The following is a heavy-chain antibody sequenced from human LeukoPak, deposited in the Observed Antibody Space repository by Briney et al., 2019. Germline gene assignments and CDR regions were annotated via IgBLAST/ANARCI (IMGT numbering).Heavy chain of an antibody. V-gene: IGHV1-46*01. D-gene: IGHD6-13*01. CDR3: AKAPRNSSTMLDY. J-gene: IGHJ4*02. Sequence: ASVKVSCKASGYTFTSYWIQWVRQAPGQGLEWMGLINPSDGSIAYAHRFQGRVAMTRDTSTSIVYMDLSSLRSEDTAVYYCAKAPRNSSTMLDYWGQGTLLTVSS. CDR1: GYTFTSYW. CDR2: INPSDGSI.